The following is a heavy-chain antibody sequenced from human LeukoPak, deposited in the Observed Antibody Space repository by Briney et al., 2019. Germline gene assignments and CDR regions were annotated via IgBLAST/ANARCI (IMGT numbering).Heavy chain of an antibody. J-gene: IGHJ4*02. CDR3: ARVSSGTTGDY. CDR1: GYSISSGYY. D-gene: IGHD1-14*01. V-gene: IGHV4-38-2*02. CDR2: IYHSGGT. Sequence: SETLSLTCTVSGYSISSGYYWGWIRQPPGKGLEWIGSIYHSGGTYYNPSLKSRVTISVDTSKNQFSLKLSSVTAADTAVYYCARVSSGTTGDYWGQGTLVTVSS.